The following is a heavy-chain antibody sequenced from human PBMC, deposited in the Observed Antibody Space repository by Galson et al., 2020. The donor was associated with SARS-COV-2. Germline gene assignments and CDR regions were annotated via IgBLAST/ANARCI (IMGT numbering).Heavy chain of an antibody. J-gene: IGHJ4*02. CDR2: IYYSGST. V-gene: IGHV4-31*03. Sequence: ETSETLSLTCSVSGSSISSDGYNWSWIRQRPGKGLEWIGYIYYSGSTSYNPSLKSRVTISLDTSKNQFSLKLSSVTAAYTAAYYCATGVCSGGRCGGGGYYFDYCGQGTLVTVSS. CDR1: GSSISSDGYN. CDR3: ATGVCSGGRCGGGGYYFDY. D-gene: IGHD2-15*01.